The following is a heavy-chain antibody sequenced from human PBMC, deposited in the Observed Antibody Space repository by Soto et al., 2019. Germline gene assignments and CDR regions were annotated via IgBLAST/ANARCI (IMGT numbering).Heavy chain of an antibody. CDR3: AREEGSGGGNWFDP. J-gene: IGHJ5*02. Sequence: QVQLQQWGAGLLKPSETLSLTCAVYGGSFSGYYWSWIRQPPGKGLEWIGEINHSGSTNYNPSLKRRVTISVDTSKNQFPLKLGSVTAGDTAGYYCAREEGSGGGNWFDPWGQGTLVTVSS. CDR1: GGSFSGYY. V-gene: IGHV4-34*01. D-gene: IGHD3-10*01. CDR2: INHSGST.